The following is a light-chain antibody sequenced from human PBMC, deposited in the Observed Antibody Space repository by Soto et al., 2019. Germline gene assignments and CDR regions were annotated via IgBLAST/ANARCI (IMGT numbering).Light chain of an antibody. CDR1: QSVSSNY. V-gene: IGKV3-20*01. CDR2: GAS. Sequence: EIVLTQSPGTLSLSPGERATLSCRASQSVSSNYLAWYQQKPGQAPRLLIYGASSRATGIPDRFSGSGSGTDFTLTISRLEPEDFAVYYCQLYGSQLTFGGGTKVDIK. CDR3: QLYGSQLT. J-gene: IGKJ4*01.